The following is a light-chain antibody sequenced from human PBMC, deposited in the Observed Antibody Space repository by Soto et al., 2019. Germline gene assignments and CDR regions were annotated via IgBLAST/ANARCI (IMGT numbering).Light chain of an antibody. CDR2: GAS. CDR1: QSVSTTY. CDR3: QQYGSSRT. J-gene: IGKJ1*01. V-gene: IGKV3-20*01. Sequence: IVLTQSPCTLSLSLGESATLSCRASQSVSTTYLAWYQHKPGQAPRLLIYGASSRDTGIPDRFSGSGSGTDFTLTISRLDPEDFAVYYCQQYGSSRTFGQGTKVDIK.